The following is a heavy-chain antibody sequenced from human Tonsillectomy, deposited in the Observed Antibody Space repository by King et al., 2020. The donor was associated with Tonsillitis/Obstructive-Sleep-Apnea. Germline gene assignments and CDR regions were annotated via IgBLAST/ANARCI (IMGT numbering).Heavy chain of an antibody. CDR3: AKDGTGRVVVPAAIYYGMDV. CDR1: GFTFSSYG. V-gene: IGHV3-30*18. D-gene: IGHD2-2*01. CDR2: ISYDGSKK. J-gene: IGHJ6*02. Sequence: VQLVESGGGVVQPGRSLRLSCAASGFTFSSYGMHWVRQAPGKGLEWVALISYDGSKKYYADSVKGRFTISRDNSKNTLYLQMNSLRAEDTAVYYCAKDGTGRVVVPAAIYYGMDVWGQGTTVTVSS.